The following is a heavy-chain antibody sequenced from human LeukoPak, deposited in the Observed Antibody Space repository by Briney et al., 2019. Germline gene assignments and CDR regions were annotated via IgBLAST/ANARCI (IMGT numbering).Heavy chain of an antibody. CDR3: AREYSSGWSPPGDY. CDR1: GYTFTGYY. V-gene: IGHV1-2*02. D-gene: IGHD6-19*01. CDR2: INPNSGGT. Sequence: GASVKVSCKASGYTFTGYYMHWVRQAPGQGLEWMGWINPNSGGTNYAQKFQGRVTMTRDTSISTAYMELSRLRSDDTAVYYCAREYSSGWSPPGDYWGQGTLVTVSS. J-gene: IGHJ4*02.